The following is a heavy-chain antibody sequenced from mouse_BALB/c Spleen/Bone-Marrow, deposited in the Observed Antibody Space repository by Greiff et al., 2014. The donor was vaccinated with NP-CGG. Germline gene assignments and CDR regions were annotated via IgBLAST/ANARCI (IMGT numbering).Heavy chain of an antibody. CDR1: DYTFTSYW. J-gene: IGHJ2*01. V-gene: IGHV1-69*02. Sequence: VQLQQSGAELVRPGASVKLSCKASDYTFTSYWINWVKQRPGQGLEWIGNIYPSDSYTNYNQKFKDKATLTVDKSSSTAYMQLSSPTSEDSAVYYCTRTYDYDEGGFDYWGQGTTLTVSS. CDR2: IYPSDSYT. CDR3: TRTYDYDEGGFDY. D-gene: IGHD2-4*01.